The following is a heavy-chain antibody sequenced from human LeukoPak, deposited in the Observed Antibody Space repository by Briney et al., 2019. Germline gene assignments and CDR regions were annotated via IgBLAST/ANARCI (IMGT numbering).Heavy chain of an antibody. CDR1: GFTFSSYA. J-gene: IGHJ4*02. CDR3: ANVRFDSSGYFDY. V-gene: IGHV3-23*01. Sequence: PGGSLRLSCAASGFTFSSYAMSWVRQAPGKGLEWVSAISGSGGSTYYADSVKGRFTISRDNSKNTLYLQMNSLRAEDTAVYYCANVRFDSSGYFDYWGQGTLVTVSS. D-gene: IGHD3-22*01. CDR2: ISGSGGST.